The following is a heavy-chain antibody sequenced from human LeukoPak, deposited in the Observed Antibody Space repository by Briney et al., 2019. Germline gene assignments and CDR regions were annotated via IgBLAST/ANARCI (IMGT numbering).Heavy chain of an antibody. D-gene: IGHD2-2*01. CDR1: GFTFDSYA. V-gene: IGHV3-23*01. CDR2: IGGVGSIT. J-gene: IGHJ6*03. CDR3: AKYGVDCSSTSCYPLYYMDV. Sequence: PGGSLSLSCAASGFTFDSYAMTWVRPAPGKGLEWVSSIGGVGSITNYADSVKGRFTISRDNSKYTLFLQMNSLRAEDTAVYYCAKYGVDCSSTSCYPLYYMDVWGKGTTVTVSS.